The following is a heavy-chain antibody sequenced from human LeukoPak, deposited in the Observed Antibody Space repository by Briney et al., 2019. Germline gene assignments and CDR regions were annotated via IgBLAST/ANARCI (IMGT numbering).Heavy chain of an antibody. J-gene: IGHJ4*02. CDR1: GFNFSSYV. CDR2: ISGSGGST. D-gene: IGHD3-3*01. CDR3: AKGSAYADF. Sequence: GGSLRLSCAASGFNFSSYVMSWVRQAPGKGLEWVSTISGSGGSTYYADSVKGRFTISRDNPKNTLSLQMNSLRAEDTAVYYCAKGSAYADFWGQGTLVTVSS. V-gene: IGHV3-23*01.